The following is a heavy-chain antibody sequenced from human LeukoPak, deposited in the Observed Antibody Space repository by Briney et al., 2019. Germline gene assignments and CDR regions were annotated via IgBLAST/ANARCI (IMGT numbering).Heavy chain of an antibody. D-gene: IGHD1-26*01. CDR1: GFTFSTYA. V-gene: IGHV3-23*01. Sequence: GGSLRLSCAASGFTFSTYAMSWVRQAPGKGLEWVSTISGSGANTYYADSVKGRFTISRDNSKSTLILQMNSLRVEDTALYYCTKRVKYGGTWDHFADWGQGTLVTVSS. CDR3: TKRVKYGGTWDHFAD. CDR2: ISGSGANT. J-gene: IGHJ4*02.